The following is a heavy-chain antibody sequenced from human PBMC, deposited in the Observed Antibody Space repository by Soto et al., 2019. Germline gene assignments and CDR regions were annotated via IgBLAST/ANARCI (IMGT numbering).Heavy chain of an antibody. CDR2: IIPIFGTA. Sequence: SVKVSCKASGGTFSSYAISCVRQAPGQGLEWMGGIIPIFGTANYAQKFQGRVTITADESTSTAYMELSSLRSEDTAVYYCARGGTTVTTGIFDYWGQGTLVTVSS. CDR1: GGTFSSYA. J-gene: IGHJ4*02. V-gene: IGHV1-69*01. CDR3: ARGGTTVTTGIFDY. D-gene: IGHD4-17*01.